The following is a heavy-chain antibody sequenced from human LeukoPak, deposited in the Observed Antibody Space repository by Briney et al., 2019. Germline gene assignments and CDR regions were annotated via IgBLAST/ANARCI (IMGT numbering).Heavy chain of an antibody. CDR3: ARDSCTDDVCFDY. D-gene: IGHD2-8*01. V-gene: IGHV3-11*04. Sequence: GESLKISCAASGFTFRDYYMSWIRQAPGKGLEWVSYISTSGSTIYYVDSVKGRFTISRDNAKNSLYLQMNSLRAEDTAVYYCARDSCTDDVCFDYWGQGTLVTVSS. CDR2: ISTSGSTI. J-gene: IGHJ4*02. CDR1: GFTFRDYY.